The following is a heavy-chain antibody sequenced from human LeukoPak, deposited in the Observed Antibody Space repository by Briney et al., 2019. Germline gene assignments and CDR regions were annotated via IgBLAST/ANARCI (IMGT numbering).Heavy chain of an antibody. CDR1: GYTFIGYY. CDR3: ARGLTATTPHFDF. J-gene: IGHJ4*02. D-gene: IGHD1-20*01. Sequence: GASVKVSCKASGYTFIGYYIHWVRQAPGQGLERMGWLNPNSGATNSPQEFQGRVTLTRDTSISTAYMELSRLISDDTAVYYCARGLTATTPHFDFWGQGTLVTVSS. V-gene: IGHV1-2*02. CDR2: LNPNSGAT.